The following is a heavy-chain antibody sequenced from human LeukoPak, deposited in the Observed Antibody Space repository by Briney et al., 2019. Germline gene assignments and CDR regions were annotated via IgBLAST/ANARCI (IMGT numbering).Heavy chain of an antibody. J-gene: IGHJ5*02. V-gene: IGHV1-69*06. CDR2: IIPIFGTA. CDR1: GGTFSSYA. D-gene: IGHD3-9*01. CDR3: ARAVLRYFDWLLAYNWFDP. Sequence: GSSVKVSCKASGGTFSSYAISWVRQAPGQGLEWMGGIIPIFGTANYAQKFKGRVTITADKSTSTAYMELSSLRSEDTAVYYCARAVLRYFDWLLAYNWFDPWGQGTLVTVSS.